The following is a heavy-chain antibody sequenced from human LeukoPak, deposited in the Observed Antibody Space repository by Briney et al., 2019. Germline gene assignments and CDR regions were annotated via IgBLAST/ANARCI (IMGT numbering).Heavy chain of an antibody. CDR2: MFYSGST. J-gene: IGHJ4*02. Sequence: PSETLPLTCTVSGDSITGSSYYWGWIRQPPGKGLEWIGSMFYSGSTYSNPSLKSRVTISVDTSKNQFSLKLSSVTAADTAVYYCARHYYDSTGYYYFDYWGQGTLVTVSS. D-gene: IGHD3-22*01. V-gene: IGHV4-39*01. CDR1: GDSITGSSYY. CDR3: ARHYYDSTGYYYFDY.